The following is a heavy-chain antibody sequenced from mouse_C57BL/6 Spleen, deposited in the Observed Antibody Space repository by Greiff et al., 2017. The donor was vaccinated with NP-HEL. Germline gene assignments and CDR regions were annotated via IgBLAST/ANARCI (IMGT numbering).Heavy chain of an antibody. J-gene: IGHJ3*01. CDR2: IYPGDGDT. D-gene: IGHD2-4*01. Sequence: VKLMESGAELVKPGASVKISCKASGYAFSSYWMHWVKQRPGKGLEWIGQIYPGDGDTNYNGKFKGKATLTADKSSSTAYMQLSSLTSEDSAVYCCAREGGLRRPAWFAYWGQGTLVTVSA. CDR3: AREGGLRRPAWFAY. V-gene: IGHV1-80*01. CDR1: GYAFSSYW.